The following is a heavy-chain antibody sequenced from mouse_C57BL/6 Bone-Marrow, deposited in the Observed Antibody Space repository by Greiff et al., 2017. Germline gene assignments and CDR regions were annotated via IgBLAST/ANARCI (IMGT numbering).Heavy chain of an antibody. CDR1: GYTFTSYW. V-gene: IGHV1-52*01. CDR3: ARDYYDPRGFAY. D-gene: IGHD1-1*01. J-gene: IGHJ3*01. Sequence: QVQLQQPGAELVRPGSSVKLSCKASGYTFTSYWMHWVKQRPIQGLEWIGNIYPSDSATHYNQKFKDKATLTVDKSSSTAYIQLSSLTSEDAAVYYCARDYYDPRGFAYWGQGTLVTVSA. CDR2: IYPSDSAT.